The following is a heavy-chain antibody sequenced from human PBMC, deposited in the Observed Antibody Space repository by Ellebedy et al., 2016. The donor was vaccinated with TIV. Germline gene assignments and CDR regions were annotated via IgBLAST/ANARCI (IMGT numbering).Heavy chain of an antibody. Sequence: GGSLRLSCAASRFTFSNYEMNWVRQAPGKGLEWISSISNGGNNIFYADSVQGRFTISRDDANNSLFLQMNSLRADDTAIYFCARMSTINYFFDYWGRGTLIIVSS. D-gene: IGHD5-24*01. J-gene: IGHJ4*02. CDR2: ISNGGNNI. V-gene: IGHV3-48*03. CDR3: ARMSTINYFFDY. CDR1: RFTFSNYE.